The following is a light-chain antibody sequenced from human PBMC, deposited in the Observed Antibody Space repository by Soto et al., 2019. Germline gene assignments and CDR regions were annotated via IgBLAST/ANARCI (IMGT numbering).Light chain of an antibody. CDR1: SSNIGGNS. CDR2: DDD. CDR3: GSWDSSLSAYV. V-gene: IGLV1-51*01. J-gene: IGLJ1*01. Sequence: QSGVTQPPSVSWAPGQRVTISCSGSSSNIGGNSVSWYQQLPGTAPKLLIYDDDKRPSGIPDRFSGSKSGTSATLGITGFQTGDEADYYCGSWDSSLSAYVFGTGTKVT.